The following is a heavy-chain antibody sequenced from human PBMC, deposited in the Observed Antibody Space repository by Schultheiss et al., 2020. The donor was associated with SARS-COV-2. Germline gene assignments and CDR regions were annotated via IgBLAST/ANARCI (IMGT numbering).Heavy chain of an antibody. CDR3: ARNRQLARRGYSYGFDY. J-gene: IGHJ4*02. CDR2: IYNSGSS. D-gene: IGHD5-18*01. CDR1: GGSISSGGYS. V-gene: IGHV4-61*08. Sequence: SETLSLTCAVSGGSISSGGYSWSWIRQPPGKGLEWIGYIYNSGSSNNNPSLKSRVTISVDTSKNQFSLKLSSVTAADTAVYYCARNRQLARRGYSYGFDYWGQGTLVTVSS.